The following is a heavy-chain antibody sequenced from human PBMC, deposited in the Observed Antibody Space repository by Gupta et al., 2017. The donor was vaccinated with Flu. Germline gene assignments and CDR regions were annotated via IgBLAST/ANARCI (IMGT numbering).Heavy chain of an antibody. V-gene: IGHV5-10-1*01. CDR3: ARSLNAMDV. D-gene: IGHD3-3*02. Sequence: QLLQSGAEVKKPGESLRISCTTSGYSFTSYWITWVRQMPGKGLEWMGRIDPTDSNANYSPSFQGHVRFSVDKSVTTAYLQWSSLKASDTAVYYCARSLNAMDVWGQGTTVTVSS. J-gene: IGHJ6*02. CDR1: GYSFTSYW. CDR2: IDPTDSNA.